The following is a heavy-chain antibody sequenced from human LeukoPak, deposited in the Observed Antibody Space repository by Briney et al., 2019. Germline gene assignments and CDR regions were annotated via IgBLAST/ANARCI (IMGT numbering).Heavy chain of an antibody. J-gene: IGHJ4*02. D-gene: IGHD6-13*01. CDR1: GFTFSSYT. CDR2: ISGSGGST. Sequence: GGSLRLSCAASGFTFSSYTMSWVRQAPGKGLEWVSAISGSGGSTYYADSVKGRFTISRDNSKNTLYLQMNSLRAGDTAVYYCAKVDQKAGYTSSWYGDFDYWGQGTLVTVSS. CDR3: AKVDQKAGYTSSWYGDFDY. V-gene: IGHV3-23*01.